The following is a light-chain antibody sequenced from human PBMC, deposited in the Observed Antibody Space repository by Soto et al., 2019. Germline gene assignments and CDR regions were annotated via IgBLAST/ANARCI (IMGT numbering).Light chain of an antibody. CDR3: QHYGGMCT. V-gene: IGKV1-5*01. CDR1: QSITNR. Sequence: DIQMTQSPSTLPASVGDRVTITCRASQSITNRLAWYQQKPGKAPKVLIYDASNLESGVPSRFSGSGFGTQFILTISSLQHDEFATYRCQHYGGMCTFGQGTKVEIK. J-gene: IGKJ1*01. CDR2: DAS.